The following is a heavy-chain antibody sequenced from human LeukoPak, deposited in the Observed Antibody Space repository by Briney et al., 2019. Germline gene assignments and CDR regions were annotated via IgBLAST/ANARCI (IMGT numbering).Heavy chain of an antibody. CDR2: ISSSGSTI. V-gene: IGHV3-48*03. J-gene: IGHJ4*02. CDR3: ARVGLALDY. D-gene: IGHD3/OR15-3a*01. Sequence: GGSLRLSCAASGFTFSSYEMNWVRQAPGKVLEWVSYISSSGSTIYYADSVKGRFTISRDNAKNSLYLQMNSLRAEDTAVYYCARVGLALDYWGQGTLATVSS. CDR1: GFTFSSYE.